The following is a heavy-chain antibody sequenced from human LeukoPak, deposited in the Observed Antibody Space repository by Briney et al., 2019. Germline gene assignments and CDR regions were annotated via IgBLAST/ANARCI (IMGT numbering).Heavy chain of an antibody. D-gene: IGHD3-10*01. Sequence: PGGSLRLSCAASGFTFSSYAMSWVRQPPGKGLGWVSNIGTSSTTIYYADSVKGRFTISRDNAKNSLYLQMNSLRADDTAVYYCARFAAGGSYYYYMDVWGKGTTVTVSS. CDR1: GFTFSSYA. V-gene: IGHV3-48*01. CDR2: IGTSSTTI. J-gene: IGHJ6*03. CDR3: ARFAAGGSYYYYMDV.